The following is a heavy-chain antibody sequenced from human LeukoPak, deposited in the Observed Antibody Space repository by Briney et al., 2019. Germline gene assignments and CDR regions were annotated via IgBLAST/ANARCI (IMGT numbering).Heavy chain of an antibody. Sequence: PGGSLRLSCAASGFTFSSYAMHWVRQAPGKGLEWVAVIAYDGGTKYYADSVNGRFTISRDNSKNTVYLQMNSLRAEDTALYYXXXXXYXSSGXHDVFDIWGQGTMVTVSS. CDR3: XXXXYXSSGXHDVFDI. J-gene: IGHJ3*02. D-gene: IGHD3-22*01. CDR1: GFTFSSYA. V-gene: IGHV3-30*04. CDR2: IAYDGGTK.